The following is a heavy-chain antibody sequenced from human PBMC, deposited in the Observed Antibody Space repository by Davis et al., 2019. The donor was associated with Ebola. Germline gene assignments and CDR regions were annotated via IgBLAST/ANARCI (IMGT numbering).Heavy chain of an antibody. Sequence: PSETLSLTCAVYCGSFSGYYWTWIRQPPGKGLEWIGEINDSGGTNDNPSLKSRVTISIDTSKNQISLEVTSVTAADTAVYYCARGGTYRPYYFDYWGQGTLVTVSS. CDR3: ARGGTYRPYYFDY. CDR1: CGSFSGYY. V-gene: IGHV4-34*01. CDR2: INDSGGT. D-gene: IGHD3-16*02. J-gene: IGHJ4*02.